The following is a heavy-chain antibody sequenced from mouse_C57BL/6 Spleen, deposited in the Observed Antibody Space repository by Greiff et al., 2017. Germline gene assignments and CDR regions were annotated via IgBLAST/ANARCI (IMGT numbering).Heavy chain of an antibody. CDR2: ISGGGGNT. J-gene: IGHJ1*03. D-gene: IGHD2-3*01. CDR1: GFTFSSYT. CDR3: ASPLYDGYSSYWYFDV. V-gene: IGHV5-9*01. Sequence: DVKLVESGGGLVKPGGSLKLSCAASGFTFSSYTMSWVRQTPEKRLEWVATISGGGGNTYYPDSVKGRFTISRDNAKNTLYLQMSSLRSEDTALYYCASPLYDGYSSYWYFDVWGTGTTVTVSS.